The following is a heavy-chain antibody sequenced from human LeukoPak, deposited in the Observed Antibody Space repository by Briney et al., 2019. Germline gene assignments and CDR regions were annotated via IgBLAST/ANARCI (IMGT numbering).Heavy chain of an antibody. Sequence: GGSLRLSCAASGITVSSKYMTWVRQAPGKGLEWVSAIVASGDNTFYADSVKGRFTISRDNSKNTLYLQMNSLRAEDTAVYYCASRNWYIDYWGQGTLVTVSS. D-gene: IGHD1-14*01. CDR3: ASRNWYIDY. CDR1: GITVSSKY. J-gene: IGHJ4*02. CDR2: IVASGDNT. V-gene: IGHV3-53*01.